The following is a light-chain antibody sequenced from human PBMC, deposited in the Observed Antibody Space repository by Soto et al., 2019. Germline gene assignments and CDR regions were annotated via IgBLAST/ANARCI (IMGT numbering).Light chain of an antibody. V-gene: IGKV1-5*01. J-gene: IGKJ1*01. CDR2: DAS. CDR3: QQYNTYSRT. Sequence: DIQMTQSPSTLSASVGDRVSITCRASQSISSWLAWYQKKPVKAPKLLIYDASSLESGVPSRFSGSGSGTEFTLTISSLQPDDFATYYCQQYNTYSRTFGQGTKVDIK. CDR1: QSISSW.